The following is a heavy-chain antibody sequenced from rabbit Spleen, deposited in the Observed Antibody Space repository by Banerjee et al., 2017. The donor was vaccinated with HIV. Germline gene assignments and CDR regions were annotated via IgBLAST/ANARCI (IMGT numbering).Heavy chain of an antibody. CDR3: ARDTGSSFSTYGMDL. CDR2: IYTGSGST. D-gene: IGHD8-1*01. J-gene: IGHJ6*01. V-gene: IGHV1S40*01. Sequence: QSLEESGGDLVKPEGSLTLTCTASGFSFSSSDYMCWVRQAPGKGLEWIACIYTGSGSTYYASWAKDRFTISKTSSTTVTLQMTRLTAADTATYFCARDTGSSFSTYGMDLWGPGTLVTVS. CDR1: GFSFSSSDY.